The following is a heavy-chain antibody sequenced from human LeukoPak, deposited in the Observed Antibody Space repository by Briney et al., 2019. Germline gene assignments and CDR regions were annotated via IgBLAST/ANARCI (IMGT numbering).Heavy chain of an antibody. V-gene: IGHV3-53*01. CDR2: IYSGGST. CDR3: ARDDSSGYYAL. D-gene: IGHD3-22*01. Sequence: GGSLRLSCAASGFTVSSNYMSWVRQAPGKGLEWVSVIYSGGSTYYADSVKGRFTISRDNSKNTLYLQVNSLRAEDTAVYYCARDDSSGYYALWGQGTLVTVSS. J-gene: IGHJ4*02. CDR1: GFTVSSNY.